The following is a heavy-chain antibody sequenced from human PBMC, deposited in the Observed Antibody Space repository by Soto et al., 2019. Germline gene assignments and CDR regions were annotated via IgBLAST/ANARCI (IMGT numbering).Heavy chain of an antibody. Sequence: GGSLRLSCAASGFTFSSYAMNWVRQAPGKGLEWVSSISGGGGTTYYADSVKGGFTISRDNSKNTVYMQMNSLRAEDTAVYYCAKAPWLFLFDCWGQGTLVTVSS. V-gene: IGHV3-23*01. CDR1: GFTFSSYA. D-gene: IGHD3-9*01. CDR2: ISGGGGTT. CDR3: AKAPWLFLFDC. J-gene: IGHJ4*02.